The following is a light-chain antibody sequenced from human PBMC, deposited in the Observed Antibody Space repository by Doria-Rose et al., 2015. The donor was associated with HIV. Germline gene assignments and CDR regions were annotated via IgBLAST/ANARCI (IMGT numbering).Light chain of an antibody. J-gene: IGKJ3*01. Sequence: TQSPESLGMSLGERATLNCKSNQGLLYTSKNYLAWYQQKPGQPPKLLIYWASTRQSGVHARFSGSGSGTDCTLTISSLEAEDVAVYYCQQYYDTPSFGPGTTVDIK. CDR3: QQYYDTPS. CDR1: QGLLYTSKNY. V-gene: IGKV4-1*01. CDR2: WAS.